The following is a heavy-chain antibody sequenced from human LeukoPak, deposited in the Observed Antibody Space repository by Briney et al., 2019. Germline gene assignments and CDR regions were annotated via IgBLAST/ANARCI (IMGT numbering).Heavy chain of an antibody. D-gene: IGHD3-10*01. J-gene: IGHJ6*03. Sequence: GGSLRLSCAASGFTVSSNYMSWVRQAPGKGLEWVGRIKSKTDGGTTDYAAPVKGRFTISRDDSKNTLYLQMNSLKTEDTAVYYCSRHKSGGITMIRGVRDYSYMDVWGKGTTVTVSS. CDR1: GFTVSSNY. CDR2: IKSKTDGGTT. CDR3: SRHKSGGITMIRGVRDYSYMDV. V-gene: IGHV3-15*01.